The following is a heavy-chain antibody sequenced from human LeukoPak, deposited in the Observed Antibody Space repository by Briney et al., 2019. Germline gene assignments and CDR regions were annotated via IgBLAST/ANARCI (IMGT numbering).Heavy chain of an antibody. CDR2: VNSDGSST. CDR1: GFTFSSHW. D-gene: IGHD1-26*01. CDR3: ARGGSPPEALGDAFDI. Sequence: PGGSLRLSCVASGFTFSSHWMHWVRRAPGKGLVWVSRVNSDGSSTRHADSVQGRFTISRDNAKNTLYLQMNSLRAGDTAVYYCARGGSPPEALGDAFDIWGQGTMVTVSS. J-gene: IGHJ3*02. V-gene: IGHV3-74*01.